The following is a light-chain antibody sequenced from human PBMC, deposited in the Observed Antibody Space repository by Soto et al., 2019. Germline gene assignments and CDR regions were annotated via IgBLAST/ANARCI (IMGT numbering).Light chain of an antibody. CDR3: ASWTTSTTMI. Sequence: QPASVSGSPGQSITISCTGTSSDIGAYNFVSWYQQHPGKAPKLMLYDVNIRPSGVSNRFSGSKSGNTASLTISGLQAEDEADYYCASWTTSTTMIFGGGTKVTVL. CDR1: SSDIGAYNF. V-gene: IGLV2-14*03. CDR2: DVN. J-gene: IGLJ2*01.